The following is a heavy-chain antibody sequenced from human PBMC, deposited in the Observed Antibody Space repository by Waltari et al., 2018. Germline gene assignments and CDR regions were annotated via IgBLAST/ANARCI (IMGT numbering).Heavy chain of an antibody. D-gene: IGHD3-3*01. J-gene: IGHJ3*02. CDR1: GGSISSYY. Sequence: QVQLQESGPGLVKPSETLSLTCTVSGGSISSYYWSWIRQPPGKGLEWIGYIYYSGSTNYNPSLKSRVTISVDTSKNQFSLKLSSVTAADTAVYYCARERGITIFGIPSGGPDAFDIWGQGTMVTVSS. CDR3: ARERGITIFGIPSGGPDAFDI. V-gene: IGHV4-59*01. CDR2: IYYSGST.